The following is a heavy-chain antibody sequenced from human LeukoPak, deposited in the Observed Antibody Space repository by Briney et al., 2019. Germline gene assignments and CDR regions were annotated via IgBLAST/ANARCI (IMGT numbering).Heavy chain of an antibody. J-gene: IGHJ5*02. CDR2: INHSGST. CDR1: GGSFSGYY. CDR3: ARVPGYCSSTSCYTNWFDP. D-gene: IGHD2-2*02. Sequence: SETLSLTCAVYGGSFSGYYWSWIRQPPGKGLEWIGEINHSGSTNYNPSLKSRVTISVDTSKNQFSLKLSSVTAADTAVYYCARVPGYCSSTSCYTNWFDPWGQGTLVTVSS. V-gene: IGHV4-34*01.